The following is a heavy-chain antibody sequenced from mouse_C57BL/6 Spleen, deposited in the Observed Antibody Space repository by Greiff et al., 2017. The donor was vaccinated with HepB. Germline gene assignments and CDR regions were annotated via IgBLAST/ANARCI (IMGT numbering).Heavy chain of an antibody. CDR2: IDPENGDT. CDR3: TTDYYGSRAVDY. CDR1: GFNIKDDY. V-gene: IGHV14-4*01. Sequence: EVKLMESGAELVRPGASVKLSCTASGFNIKDDYMHWVKQRPEQGLEWIGWIDPENGDTEYASKFQGKATITADTSSNTAYLQLSSLTSEDTAVYYCTTDYYGSRAVDYWGQGTSVTVSS. J-gene: IGHJ4*01. D-gene: IGHD1-1*01.